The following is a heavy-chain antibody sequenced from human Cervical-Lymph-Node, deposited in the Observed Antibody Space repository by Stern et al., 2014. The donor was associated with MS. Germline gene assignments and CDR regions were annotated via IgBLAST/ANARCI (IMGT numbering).Heavy chain of an antibody. CDR3: AAWFSSSLGYFQH. V-gene: IGHV4-31*03. J-gene: IGHJ1*01. D-gene: IGHD6-13*01. Sequence: QLQLQESAPGLVKPSQTLSLTCTVSGGSITSGGYYSTWIRQHPGKGLERIGYIPYSGYPYYNPPLKSRVTMSVDTSQNQFSLKLSSVTAADTAVYYCAAWFSSSLGYFQHWGQGTLVPVSS. CDR2: IPYSGYP. CDR1: GGSITSGGYY.